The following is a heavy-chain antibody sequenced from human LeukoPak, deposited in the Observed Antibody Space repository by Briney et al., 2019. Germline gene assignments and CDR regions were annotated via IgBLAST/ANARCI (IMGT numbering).Heavy chain of an antibody. CDR2: IGRDDYK. J-gene: IGHJ4*02. CDR3: VYGDSRDY. Sequence: GGSLRLSCAASGXTFSDYTMNWVRQAPGKGLEWISSIGRDDYKYYVDSVKGRFTISRDNAKNSLYLQMDSLRAEDTAVYFCVYGDSRDYWGQGTVVTVSS. V-gene: IGHV3-69-1*01. D-gene: IGHD4-17*01. CDR1: GXTFSDYT.